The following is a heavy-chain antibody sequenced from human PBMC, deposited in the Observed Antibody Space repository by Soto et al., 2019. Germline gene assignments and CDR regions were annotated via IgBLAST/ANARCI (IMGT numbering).Heavy chain of an antibody. CDR2: VNPILSIA. V-gene: IGHV1-69*04. D-gene: IGHD3-10*01. CDR3: ATSYGSGYRACDY. Sequence: QVQLVQSGAEVRRTGSSVKVSCKASSDTFSFYSLNWVRQAPGLGLEWMGRVNPILSIANYAQRFQGRVTMTADKSTSTAYMELSGLRSEDTAMYYCATSYGSGYRACDYWGQGALVTVSS. J-gene: IGHJ4*02. CDR1: SDTFSFYS.